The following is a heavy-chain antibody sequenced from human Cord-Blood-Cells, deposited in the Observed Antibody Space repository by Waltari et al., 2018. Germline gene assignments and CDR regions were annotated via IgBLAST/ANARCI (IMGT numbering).Heavy chain of an antibody. CDR1: AYTPNELY. J-gene: IGHJ5*02. CDR3: ATVDYGDYVARYSGFDP. V-gene: IGHV1-24*01. Sequence: QVQLAQSVPEVKTHGATVKIPCRVSAYTPNELYIPLVSQAHGKGLEWMGGFDPEDGETIYAQKFQGRVTMTEDTSTDTAYMELSSLRSEDTAVYYCATVDYGDYVARYSGFDPWGQGTLVTVSS. CDR2: FDPEDGET. D-gene: IGHD4-17*01.